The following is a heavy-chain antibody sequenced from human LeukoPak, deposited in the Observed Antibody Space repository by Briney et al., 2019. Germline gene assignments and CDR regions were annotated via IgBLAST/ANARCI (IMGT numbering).Heavy chain of an antibody. V-gene: IGHV4-61*02. D-gene: IGHD5-12*01. CDR1: GGSISSGSYY. CDR3: AVATLRSTDRYFDY. J-gene: IGHJ4*02. CDR2: IYTSGST. Sequence: PSETLSLTCTVSGGSISSGSYYWSWIRQPAGKGLEWIGRIYTSGSTNYNPSLKSRVTISVDTSKNQFSLKLSSVTAADTAVYYCAVATLRSTDRYFDYWGQGTLATVSS.